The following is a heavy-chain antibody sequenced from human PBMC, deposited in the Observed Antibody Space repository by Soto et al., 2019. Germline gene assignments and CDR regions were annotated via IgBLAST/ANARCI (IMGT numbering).Heavy chain of an antibody. CDR1: GGSISSYY. J-gene: IGHJ5*02. D-gene: IGHD2-2*01. V-gene: IGHV4-59*01. CDR3: ARLRSCISTSCYAWWFDP. Sequence: SETLSLTCTVSGGSISSYYWSWIRQPPGKGLEWIGYIYYSGSTNYNPSLKSRVTISVDTSKNQFSLKLSSVTAADTAVYYCARLRSCISTSCYAWWFDPWGQGTLVTVSS. CDR2: IYYSGST.